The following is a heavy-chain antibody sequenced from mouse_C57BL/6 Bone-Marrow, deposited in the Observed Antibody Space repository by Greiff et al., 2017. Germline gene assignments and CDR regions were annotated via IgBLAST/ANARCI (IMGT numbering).Heavy chain of an antibody. J-gene: IGHJ3*01. CDR2: IDPETGGT. V-gene: IGHV1-15*01. Sequence: QVQLQQSGAELVRPGASVTLSCKASGYTFTDYEMHWVKQTPVHGLEWIGAIDPETGGTAYNQKFKGKAILTADKSSSTAYMELRSLTSGDSAVYYCTRGLLRAYWGQGTLVTVSA. D-gene: IGHD1-1*01. CDR1: GYTFTDYE. CDR3: TRGLLRAY.